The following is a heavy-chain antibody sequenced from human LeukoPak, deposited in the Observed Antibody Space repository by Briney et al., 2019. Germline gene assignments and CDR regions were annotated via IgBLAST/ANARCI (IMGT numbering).Heavy chain of an antibody. V-gene: IGHV3-66*02. CDR1: GFTVSSNY. CDR2: IYSDGST. J-gene: IGHJ6*02. Sequence: PGGSLRLSCAASGFTVSSNYMSWVRQAPGKGLEWVPIIYSDGSTYYADSVKGRFTISRDNSKNTLYLQMNSLRAEDTAVYYCARDQGGSGRPYYYGMDVWGQGTTVTVSS. CDR3: ARDQGGSGRPYYYGMDV. D-gene: IGHD3-10*01.